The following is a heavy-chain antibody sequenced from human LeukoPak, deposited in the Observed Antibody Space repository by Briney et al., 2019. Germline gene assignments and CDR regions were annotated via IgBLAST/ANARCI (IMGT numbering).Heavy chain of an antibody. CDR3: ARGSAARPRDPYYYYMDV. J-gene: IGHJ6*03. D-gene: IGHD6-6*01. CDR2: IYYSGST. V-gene: IGHV4-39*07. Sequence: PSETLSLTCTVSGGSISSSSYYWGWIRQPPGKGLEWIGSIYYSGSTYYNPSLKSRVTISVDTSKNQFSLKLSSVTAADTAVYYCARGSAARPRDPYYYYMDVWGKGTTVTVSS. CDR1: GGSISSSSYY.